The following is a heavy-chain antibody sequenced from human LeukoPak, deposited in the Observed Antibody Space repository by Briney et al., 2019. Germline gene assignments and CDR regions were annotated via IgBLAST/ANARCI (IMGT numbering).Heavy chain of an antibody. CDR3: ARDGGWGLKWELGGYYFDY. D-gene: IGHD1-26*01. J-gene: IGHJ4*02. V-gene: IGHV3-33*01. CDR2: IWYDGSNK. Sequence: TGGSLRLSCAASGFSFSGYGMHWVRQAPGKGLEWLAVIWYDGSNKYYADSVKGRFTISRDNSKNTLYLQMNSLRAEDTAVYYCARDGGWGLKWELGGYYFDYWGQGTLVTVSS. CDR1: GFSFSGYG.